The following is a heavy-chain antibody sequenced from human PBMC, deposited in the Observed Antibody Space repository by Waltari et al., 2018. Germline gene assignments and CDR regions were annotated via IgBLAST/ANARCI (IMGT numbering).Heavy chain of an antibody. Sequence: QIQLLQSGPDVKPPGSSAQVSFTASPGTFTGFAVTRVPRGPGRGLEGMGRIRPVVALSNYAQNFQGRLSISVDFSTRIVSMDPSSLTSDDTAIESCAREPPDEGTEHPRGGHHFDIWGQGTSVTVSS. D-gene: IGHD3-10*01. V-gene: IGHV1-69*04. CDR3: AREPPDEGTEHPRGGHHFDI. CDR2: IRPVVALS. J-gene: IGHJ3*02. CDR1: PGTFTGFA.